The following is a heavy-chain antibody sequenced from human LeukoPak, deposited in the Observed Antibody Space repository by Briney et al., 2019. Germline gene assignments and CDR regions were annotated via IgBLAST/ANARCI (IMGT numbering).Heavy chain of an antibody. CDR3: ARVPRSYYYYYYMDV. CDR2: IYYSGST. J-gene: IGHJ6*03. V-gene: IGHV4-39*07. Sequence: SETLSLTCTVSGGSISSTSYYWGWIRQPPGKGLEWIGSIYYSGSTYYNPSLKSRVAISADRSKNQFSLKLSSVTAADTAVYYCARVPRSYYYYYYMDVWGKGTTVTVSS. CDR1: GGSISSTSYY.